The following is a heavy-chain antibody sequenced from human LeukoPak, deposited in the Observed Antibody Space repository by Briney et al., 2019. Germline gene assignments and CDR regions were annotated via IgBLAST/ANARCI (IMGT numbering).Heavy chain of an antibody. CDR3: AREGHTTGWPPFDF. Sequence: GGSLRLSCAASGLSFSRYEMNWVRQAPGKGLEWVSHSNRRGSTPYYADSVRGRFTISRDNAKNSLYLQMNSLRAEDTAVYYCAREGHTTGWPPFDFWGQGTLVTVSS. V-gene: IGHV3-48*03. CDR1: GLSFSRYE. CDR2: SNRRGSTP. D-gene: IGHD2/OR15-2a*01. J-gene: IGHJ4*02.